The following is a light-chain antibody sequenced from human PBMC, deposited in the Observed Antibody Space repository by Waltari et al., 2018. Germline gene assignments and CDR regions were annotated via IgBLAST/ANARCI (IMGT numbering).Light chain of an antibody. CDR3: AAWDDSLSVSYV. Sequence: VTISCSGTKSNIGSNSVFWYQHLPGTATKLLIYRTNQRPSGVPDRFSGFKSGTSASLAISGLRSEYEADYYCAAWDDSLSVSYVFGSGTKVTV. CDR1: KSNIGSNS. J-gene: IGLJ1*01. V-gene: IGLV1-47*01. CDR2: RTN.